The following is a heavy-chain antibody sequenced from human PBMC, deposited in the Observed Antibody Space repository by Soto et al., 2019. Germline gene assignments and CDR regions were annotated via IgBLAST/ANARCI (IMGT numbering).Heavy chain of an antibody. V-gene: IGHV3-30-3*01. CDR1: GFTFSSYA. CDR3: ARDLGEQTYYYYGMDV. Sequence: GGSLRLSCAASGFTFSSYAMHWVRQAPGKGLEWVAVISYDGSNKYYADSVKGRFTISRDNSKNTLYLQMNSLRAEDTAVYYCARDLGEQTYYYYGMDVWGQGTTVTVSS. CDR2: ISYDGSNK. J-gene: IGHJ6*02.